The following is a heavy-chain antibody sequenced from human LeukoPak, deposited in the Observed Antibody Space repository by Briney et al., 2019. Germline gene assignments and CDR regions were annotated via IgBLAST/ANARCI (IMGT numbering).Heavy chain of an antibody. D-gene: IGHD2-21*02. CDR3: TREGPTATSIDY. CDR1: GGSISSYY. V-gene: IGHV4-59*01. Sequence: SETLSLTCTVSGGSISSYYWSWIRQPPGKGLEWLGYIYYSGNTNYNPSLKSRITIPLDTSRNQFSLKLSSVTAADTAIYYCTREGPTATSIDYWGQGTLVTVSS. J-gene: IGHJ4*02. CDR2: IYYSGNT.